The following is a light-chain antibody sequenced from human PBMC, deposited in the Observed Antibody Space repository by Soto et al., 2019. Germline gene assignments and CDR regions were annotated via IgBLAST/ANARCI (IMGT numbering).Light chain of an antibody. J-gene: IGKJ4*01. Sequence: IQMTQSPSSLSASVGDRVTITCRASQSISSHLNWYQQRPGKAPKLLIYAASSLQSGVPSRFSGGGSGTDFTLTINSLQPEDFATYYCQQSFRTPLTFGGGTKVEI. CDR2: AAS. V-gene: IGKV1-39*01. CDR3: QQSFRTPLT. CDR1: QSISSH.